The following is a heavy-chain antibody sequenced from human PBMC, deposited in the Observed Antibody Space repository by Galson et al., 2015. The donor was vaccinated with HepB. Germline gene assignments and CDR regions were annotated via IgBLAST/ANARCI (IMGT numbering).Heavy chain of an antibody. D-gene: IGHD3-22*01. CDR1: GASLSNSY. Sequence: SETLSLTCTVSGASLSNSYWTWIRQPPGKGLEWIGYIYYSGSTNYNPSLKSRVTISVDTSKNQFSLKLSSVTAADTAVYYCARGRYYDSSGYYVWDYWGQGALVTVSS. V-gene: IGHV4-59*01. CDR2: IYYSGST. CDR3: ARGRYYDSSGYYVWDY. J-gene: IGHJ4*02.